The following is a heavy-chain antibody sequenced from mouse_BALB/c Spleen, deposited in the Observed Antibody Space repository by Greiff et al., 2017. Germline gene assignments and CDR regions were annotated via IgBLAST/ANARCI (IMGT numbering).Heavy chain of an antibody. J-gene: IGHJ4*01. V-gene: IGHV5-6*01. CDR3: ARRSSWAMDY. CDR1: GFTFSSYG. CDR2: ISSGGSYT. D-gene: IGHD1-1*01. Sequence: EVQLVESGGDLVKPGGSLKLSCAASGFTFSSYGMSWVRQTPDKRLEWVATISSGGSYTYYPDSVKGRFTISRDNAKNTLYLQMSSLKSEDTAMYYCARRSSWAMDYWGQGTSVTVSS.